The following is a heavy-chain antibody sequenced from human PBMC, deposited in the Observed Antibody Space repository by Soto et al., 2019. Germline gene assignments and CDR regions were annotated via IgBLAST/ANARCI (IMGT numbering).Heavy chain of an antibody. V-gene: IGHV4-59*01. Sequence: KPSETLSLTCTVSGGSISSYYWSWIRQPPGKGLEWIGYIYYSGSTNYNPSLKSRVTISVDTSKNQFSLKLSSVTAADTAVYYCARVKSGSYYDTYGMDVWGQGTTVTV. CDR3: ARVKSGSYYDTYGMDV. D-gene: IGHD1-26*01. J-gene: IGHJ6*02. CDR2: IYYSGST. CDR1: GGSISSYY.